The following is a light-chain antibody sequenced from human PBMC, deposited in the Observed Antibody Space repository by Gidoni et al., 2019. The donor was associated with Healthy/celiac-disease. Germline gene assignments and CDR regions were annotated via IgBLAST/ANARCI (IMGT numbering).Light chain of an antibody. J-gene: IGLJ1*01. Sequence: QSALTQPASVSGSPGQSLTISCNGTSSDVGGYNYVSWYQQHPGKAPKLMIYDVSNRPSGVSNRFSGSKSGNTASLTISGLQAEDEADYYCSSYTSSSTYVFGTGTKVTVL. CDR3: SSYTSSSTYV. V-gene: IGLV2-14*01. CDR2: DVS. CDR1: SSDVGGYNY.